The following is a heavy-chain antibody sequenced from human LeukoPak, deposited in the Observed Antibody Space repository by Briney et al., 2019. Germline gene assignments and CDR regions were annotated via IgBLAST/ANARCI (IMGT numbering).Heavy chain of an antibody. D-gene: IGHD5-18*01. J-gene: IGHJ4*02. V-gene: IGHV1-2*02. CDR1: GYTFSDYY. Sequence: ASVKVSYKASGYTFSDYYIHWVRQPPAQGHEWMGWINPKNGGTKYGQKFQGRLTITRDTSISTASVELSRLTSDDTAVYYCAREQGDDTAMIMGYWGQGTLVTVSS. CDR2: INPKNGGT. CDR3: AREQGDDTAMIMGY.